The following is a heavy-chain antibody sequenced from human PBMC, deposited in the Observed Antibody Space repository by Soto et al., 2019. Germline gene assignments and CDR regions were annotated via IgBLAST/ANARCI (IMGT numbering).Heavy chain of an antibody. CDR1: GGSISSYY. V-gene: IGHV4-59*08. CDR2: IYYSGST. D-gene: IGHD3-9*01. J-gene: IGHJ5*02. Sequence: PSETLSLTCTVSGGSISSYYWSWIRQPPGKGLEWIGYIYYSGSTYYNPYLKSRVTISVDTSKNQFSLKLSSVTAADTAVYYCARGEAYYDILTGYYYYNRFDPWGQGTLVTVSS. CDR3: ARGEAYYDILTGYYYYNRFDP.